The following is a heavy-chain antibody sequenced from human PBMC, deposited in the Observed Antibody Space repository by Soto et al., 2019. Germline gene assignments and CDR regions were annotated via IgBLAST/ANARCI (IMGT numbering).Heavy chain of an antibody. J-gene: IGHJ4*02. D-gene: IGHD3-22*01. CDR3: ARQRDDSSGQSEYYFDY. CDR1: GGTFSSYA. Sequence: SVKVSCKASGGTFSSYAISWVRQAPGQGLEWMGGIIPIFGTANYAQKFQGRVTITADESTSTAYLQWSSLKASDTAMYYCARQRDDSSGQSEYYFDYWGQGTLVTVSS. V-gene: IGHV1-69*13. CDR2: IIPIFGTA.